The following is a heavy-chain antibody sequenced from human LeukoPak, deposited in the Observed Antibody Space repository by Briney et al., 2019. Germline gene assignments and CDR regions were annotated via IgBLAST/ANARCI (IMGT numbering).Heavy chain of an antibody. CDR3: ARYSDDVLTGNYAFDV. CDR2: ISPKNGNT. V-gene: IGHV1-18*04. D-gene: IGHD3-9*01. Sequence: ASVNVSCKASGYTFTGYYMHWVRQAPGQGLEWMGRISPKNGNTNYAQRLQGRVTMTTDTSTNTAYMELTSLRSDDTAVYYCARYSDDVLTGNYAFDVWGQGTKVTVSS. CDR1: GYTFTGYY. J-gene: IGHJ3*01.